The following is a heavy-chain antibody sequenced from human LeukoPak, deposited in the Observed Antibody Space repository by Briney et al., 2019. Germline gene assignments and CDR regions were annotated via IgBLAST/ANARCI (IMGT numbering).Heavy chain of an antibody. V-gene: IGHV3-30-3*01. D-gene: IGHD2-8*01. Sequence: SGGSLRLSCAASGFTFSTYAVHWVRQAPGKGLEWVAVISYDGSKRYYADSVKGRFTISRDNSKNAFLQMNSLRAEDTAVYYCARDLGYCTNGVCHTRFDYWGQGTLVAVSS. CDR1: GFTFSTYA. CDR2: ISYDGSKR. J-gene: IGHJ4*02. CDR3: ARDLGYCTNGVCHTRFDY.